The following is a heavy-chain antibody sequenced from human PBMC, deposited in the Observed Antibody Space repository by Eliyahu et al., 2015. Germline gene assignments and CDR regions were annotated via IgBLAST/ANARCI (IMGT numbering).Heavy chain of an antibody. CDR1: GFTFRSXG. D-gene: IGHD3-22*01. CDR3: ARDAYDSSGYHLDY. V-gene: IGHV3-33*01. J-gene: IGHJ4*02. CDR2: IWFDGSNK. Sequence: QVQLVESGGGVVQPGRSLRLSCAASGFTFRSXGMHWVRQPPAKGVEWGAVIWFDGSNKYYGDSVKGRFTISRDNSKNTLDLQMNSLRAEDTALYYCARDAYDSSGYHLDYWGQGTLVIVSS.